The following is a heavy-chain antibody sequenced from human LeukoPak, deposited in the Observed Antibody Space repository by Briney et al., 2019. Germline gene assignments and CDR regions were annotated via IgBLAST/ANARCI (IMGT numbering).Heavy chain of an antibody. J-gene: IGHJ4*02. CDR2: IYSSGRT. CDR3: ARESNSGYYLSY. V-gene: IGHV3-66*01. D-gene: IGHD3-22*01. CDR1: GFTVSTNY. Sequence: GGSLRPSCAASGFTVSTNYMSWVRQAPGKGLEWVSVIYSSGRTYYADSVKGRFTISRDNSKNTLYLQMNSLRAEDTALYYCARESNSGYYLSYWGQGTLVAVSS.